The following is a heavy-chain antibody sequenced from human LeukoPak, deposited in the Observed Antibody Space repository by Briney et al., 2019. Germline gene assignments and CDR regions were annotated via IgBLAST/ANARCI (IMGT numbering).Heavy chain of an antibody. V-gene: IGHV4-61*02. Sequence: PSQTLSLTCTVSGGSISSGSYYWSWIRQPAGKGREWIGRFYTSGSTNYNPSLKSRVTISVDTSKNQFSLKLSSVTAADTAVYYCARVMPRGYYDSSGCPPDAFDIWGQGTMVTVSS. CDR1: GGSISSGSYY. D-gene: IGHD3-22*01. CDR2: FYTSGST. CDR3: ARVMPRGYYDSSGCPPDAFDI. J-gene: IGHJ3*02.